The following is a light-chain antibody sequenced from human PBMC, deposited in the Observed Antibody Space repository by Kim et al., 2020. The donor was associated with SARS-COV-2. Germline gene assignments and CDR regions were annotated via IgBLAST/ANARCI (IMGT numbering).Light chain of an antibody. CDR3: STWDSSLRGYV. CDR2: RNT. CDR1: GNNVDNHG. V-gene: IGLV10-54*04. Sequence: QPATLACSGNGNNVDNHGAAWLQQHQGRPPKLLSYRNTNRPSGISERFSASRSGNTASLMITGLQPEDEADYYCSTWDSSLRGYVFGTGTKVTVL. J-gene: IGLJ1*01.